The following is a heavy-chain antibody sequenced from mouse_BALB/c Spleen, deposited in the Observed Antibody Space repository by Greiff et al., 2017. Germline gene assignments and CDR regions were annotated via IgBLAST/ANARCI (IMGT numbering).Heavy chain of an antibody. J-gene: IGHJ3*01. V-gene: IGHV1-7*01. CDR1: GYTFTSYW. Sequence: VKLQESGAELAKPGASVKMSCKASGYTFTSYWMHWVKQRPGQGLEWIGYINPSTGYTEYNQKFKDKATLTADKSSSTAYMQLSSLTSEDSAVYYCARDYYGFSAYWGQGTLVTVSA. CDR3: ARDYYGFSAY. D-gene: IGHD1-2*01. CDR2: INPSTGYT.